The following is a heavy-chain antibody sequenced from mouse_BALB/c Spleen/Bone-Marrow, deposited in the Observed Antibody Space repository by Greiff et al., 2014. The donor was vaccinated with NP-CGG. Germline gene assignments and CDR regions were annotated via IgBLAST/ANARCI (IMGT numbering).Heavy chain of an antibody. CDR1: GFNIKDTY. D-gene: IGHD1-1*01. CDR2: IDPANGNT. Sequence: VQLQQPGAELVKPGASVKLSCTASGFNIKDTYMHWVKQRPEQGLEWIGRIDPANGNTKYDPKFQGKATITTGASSNTAYLQLSSLTSEDTAVYYCASYYYGSSSFAYWGQGTLDTVSA. J-gene: IGHJ3*01. V-gene: IGHV14-3*02. CDR3: ASYYYGSSSFAY.